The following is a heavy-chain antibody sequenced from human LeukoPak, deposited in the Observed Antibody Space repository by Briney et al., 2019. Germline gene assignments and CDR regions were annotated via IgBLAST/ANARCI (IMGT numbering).Heavy chain of an antibody. D-gene: IGHD2-15*01. CDR3: ARVAYCSGGSCYLVDV. CDR2: IYTSGST. V-gene: IGHV4-4*07. J-gene: IGHJ6*04. Sequence: PSETLSLSCTVPGDPISSYYWSWIPQPAGKGLEWIGRIYTSGSTNYNPSLKSRVAMSVDTSKNQFSLKLSSVTAADTAVYYCARVAYCSGGSCYLVDVWGKGTTVTVSS. CDR1: GDPISSYY.